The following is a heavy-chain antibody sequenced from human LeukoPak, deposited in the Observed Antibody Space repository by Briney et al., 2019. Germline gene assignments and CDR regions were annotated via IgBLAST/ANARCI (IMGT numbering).Heavy chain of an antibody. CDR2: IYTSGST. V-gene: IGHV4-4*09. D-gene: IGHD7-27*01. CDR1: GGSISSYY. CDR3: ARQELGRDDAFDI. J-gene: IGHJ3*02. Sequence: SETLSLTCTVSGGSISSYYWSWIRQPPGKGREWIGYIYTSGSTNYNPSLKSRVTISVDTSKNQFSLKLSSVTAADTAVYYCARQELGRDDAFDIWGQGTMVTVSS.